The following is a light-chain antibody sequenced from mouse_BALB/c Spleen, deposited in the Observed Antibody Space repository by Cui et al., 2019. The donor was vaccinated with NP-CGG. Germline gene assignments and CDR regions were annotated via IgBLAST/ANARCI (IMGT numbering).Light chain of an antibody. J-gene: IGLJ1*01. CDR3: ALWYSNHWV. V-gene: IGLV1*01. CDR1: TGAVTTSNY. Sequence: QAVVTQESPLTTSPGETVTITCRSSTGAVTTSNYANWVQEKPDHLFTGLIGGTNNRAPGVPARFSGSLIGDKAALTITGAQTEDEAIYFCALWYSNHWVFGGGTKLTVL. CDR2: GTN.